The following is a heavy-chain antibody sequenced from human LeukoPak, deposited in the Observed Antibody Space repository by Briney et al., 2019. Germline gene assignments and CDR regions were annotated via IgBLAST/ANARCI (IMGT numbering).Heavy chain of an antibody. J-gene: IGHJ3*02. Sequence: PSETLSLTCTVSGGSISSSSYYWGWIRQPPGKGLEWIGSIYYSGSTYYNPSLKSRVTISVDTSKNQFSLKLSSVTAADTAVYYCARPHLPYSSGWSPYPGAFDIWGQGTMVTVSS. D-gene: IGHD6-19*01. V-gene: IGHV4-39*01. CDR2: IYYSGST. CDR3: ARPHLPYSSGWSPYPGAFDI. CDR1: GGSISSSSYY.